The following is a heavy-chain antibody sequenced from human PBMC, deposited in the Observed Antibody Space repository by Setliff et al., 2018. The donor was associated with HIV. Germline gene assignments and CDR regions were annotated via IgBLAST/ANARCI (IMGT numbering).Heavy chain of an antibody. CDR3: ARDGSEHYPLEGWLDP. CDR1: GGSISSSLYY. CDR2: VDARGSA. V-gene: IGHV4-61*02. D-gene: IGHD3-3*02. J-gene: IGHJ5*02. Sequence: SETLSLTCTVSGGSISSSLYYWSWMRQAAGKGLEWIGRVDARGSANYNPSLNSRATISVDTSKNHFSLTLSSVTAADTAVYYCARDGSEHYPLEGWLDPWGQGTLVTVSS.